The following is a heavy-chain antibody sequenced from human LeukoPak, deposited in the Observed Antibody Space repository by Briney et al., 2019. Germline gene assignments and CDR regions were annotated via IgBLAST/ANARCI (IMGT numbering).Heavy chain of an antibody. CDR3: ARDRLEAVTDDDYFDY. Sequence: PGGSLRLSRAASGFTFSSYAMSWVRQAPGKGLEWVSAISGSGGSTYYADSVKGRFTISRDNSKNTVYLQMNSLRAEDTGVYYCARDRLEAVTDDDYFDYWGQGTLVTVSS. V-gene: IGHV3-23*01. J-gene: IGHJ4*02. CDR1: GFTFSSYA. CDR2: ISGSGGST. D-gene: IGHD2-21*02.